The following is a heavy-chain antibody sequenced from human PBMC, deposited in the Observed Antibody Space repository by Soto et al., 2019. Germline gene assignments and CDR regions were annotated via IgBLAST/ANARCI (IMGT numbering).Heavy chain of an antibody. CDR3: ARLRIATNNYKWSDP. Sequence: SETLSLTCSVSGAALNSGNYYWSWIRQVPGKGLEWIGHIYVTGAVDYNPSLRDRITISQDTSERQFSLNLRLVTAADTAVYYCARLRIATNNYKWSDPWGQGTLVTVSS. V-gene: IGHV4-31*03. CDR2: IYVTGAV. J-gene: IGHJ5*02. CDR1: GAALNSGNYY. D-gene: IGHD2-21*01.